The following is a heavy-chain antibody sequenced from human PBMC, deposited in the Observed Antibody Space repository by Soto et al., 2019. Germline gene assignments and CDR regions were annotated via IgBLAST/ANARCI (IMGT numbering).Heavy chain of an antibody. CDR2: ISGSGGST. D-gene: IGHD3-10*01. V-gene: IGHV3-23*01. CDR3: AKDRYYYGSGSYSAYYYMDV. Sequence: EVQLLESGGGLVQPGGSLRLSCAASGFTFSSYAMSWVRQAPGKGLEWVSAISGSGGSTYYADSVKGRFTISRDNSKNTLYLQMNSLRAKDTAVYYCAKDRYYYGSGSYSAYYYMDVWGKGTTVTVSS. CDR1: GFTFSSYA. J-gene: IGHJ6*03.